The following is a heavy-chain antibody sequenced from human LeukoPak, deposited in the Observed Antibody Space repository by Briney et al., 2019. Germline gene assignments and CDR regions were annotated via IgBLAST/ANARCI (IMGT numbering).Heavy chain of an antibody. D-gene: IGHD3-9*01. CDR3: AKWGDYDVLTGYYVSDY. V-gene: IGHV3-23*01. Sequence: GASLRLSCAASGFTFSNYAMSWVRQAPGKGLEWVSAITGGGSGVYYADSMKSRFTISRDNSKNTLYLQINSLRAEDTAVYYCAKWGDYDVLTGYYVSDYWGQGTLVTVSS. J-gene: IGHJ4*02. CDR1: GFTFSNYA. CDR2: ITGGGSGV.